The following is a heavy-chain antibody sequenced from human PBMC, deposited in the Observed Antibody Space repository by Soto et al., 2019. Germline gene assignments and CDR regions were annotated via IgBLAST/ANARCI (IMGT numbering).Heavy chain of an antibody. CDR1: GFTFSSYA. J-gene: IGHJ5*01. Sequence: EVQLLESGGGLVQPGGSLRLSCVASGFTFSSYAMSWLRQAPGKELEWVSGISSGGVAHYVDSVKGRFTISRENSKTTLFLEMTSLSAEDTAKYYCAKDPSRSPGNWLDSWCQVNVVNVSS. CDR3: AKDPSRSPGNWLDS. V-gene: IGHV3-23*01. CDR2: ISSGGVA. D-gene: IGHD6-6*01.